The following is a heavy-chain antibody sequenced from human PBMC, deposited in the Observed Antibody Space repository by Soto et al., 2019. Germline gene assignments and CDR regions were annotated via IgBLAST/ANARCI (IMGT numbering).Heavy chain of an antibody. V-gene: IGHV1-2*04. CDR1: GYTFTGYY. Sequence: ASVKVSCKASGYTFTGYYMHWVRQAPGQGLEWMGWINPNSGGTNYAQKFQGWVTMTRDTSISTAYMELSRLRSDDTAVYYCARSIVVVPATAFDIWGQGTMVTV. CDR2: INPNSGGT. CDR3: ARSIVVVPATAFDI. D-gene: IGHD2-2*01. J-gene: IGHJ3*02.